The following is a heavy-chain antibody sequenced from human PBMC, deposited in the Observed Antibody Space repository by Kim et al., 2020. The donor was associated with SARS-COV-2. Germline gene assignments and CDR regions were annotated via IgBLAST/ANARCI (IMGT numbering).Heavy chain of an antibody. V-gene: IGHV3-66*01. J-gene: IGHJ4*02. CDR2: SGGST. CDR3: APFSSKDY. D-gene: IGHD2-2*01. Sequence: SGGSTYYAAAVQGRFTISRDNSKNMLYLQMNSLRAEDTAVYYCAPFSSKDYWGQGTLVTFSS.